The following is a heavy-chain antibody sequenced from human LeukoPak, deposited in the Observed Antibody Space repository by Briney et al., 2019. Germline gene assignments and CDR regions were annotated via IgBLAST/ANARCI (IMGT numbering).Heavy chain of an antibody. J-gene: IGHJ4*02. CDR1: GFTFSSYW. CDR2: INSDGSST. Sequence: GGSLRLSXAASGFTFSSYWMHWVRQAPGKGLVWVSRINSDGSSTSYADSVKGRFTISRDNAKNTLYLQMNSLRAEDTAVYYCARDATYYYDSSGLDYWGQGTLVTVSS. V-gene: IGHV3-74*01. CDR3: ARDATYYYDSSGLDY. D-gene: IGHD3-22*01.